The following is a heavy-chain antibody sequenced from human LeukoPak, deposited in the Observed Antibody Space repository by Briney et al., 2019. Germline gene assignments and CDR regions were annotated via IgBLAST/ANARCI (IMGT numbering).Heavy chain of an antibody. CDR3: ARLSGSYHDF. CDR1: GGSTSSSSYH. Sequence: SETLSLTCAVSGGSTSSSSYHWGWIRQPPGKGLEWIGSIYYSGSTYYNPSLKSRVTISVDTSKNQFSLKLTSVTAADTAVYYCARLSGSYHDFWGQGILVTVSS. J-gene: IGHJ4*02. CDR2: IYYSGST. V-gene: IGHV4-39*01. D-gene: IGHD1-26*01.